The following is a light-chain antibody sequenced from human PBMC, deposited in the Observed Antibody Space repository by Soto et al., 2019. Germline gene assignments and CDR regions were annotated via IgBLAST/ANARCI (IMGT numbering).Light chain of an antibody. CDR2: EVR. J-gene: IGLJ2*01. CDR3: SSYTSTNTPVV. CDR1: SSDVGGYNY. V-gene: IGLV2-14*01. Sequence: QPVLTQPASVSGSPGQSVTISCTGTSSDVGGYNYVSWYQQHPGKAPKLMIYEVRNRPSGVSNRFSGSKSGNTASLTISGLQAEDEADYFCSSYTSTNTPVVFGGGTKLTVL.